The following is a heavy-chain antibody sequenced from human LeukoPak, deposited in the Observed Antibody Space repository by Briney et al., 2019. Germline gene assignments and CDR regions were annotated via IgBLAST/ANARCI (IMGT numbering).Heavy chain of an antibody. Sequence: KPGGSLRLSCAASGFTFSDYYMTWIRQSPEKGLEWVSYISGSGTHTNYADSVKGRFTISRDNAKNSLYLQMSSLRADDTAVYYCARVGVITAAGTYDLWGQGTLVTVSS. CDR2: ISGSGTHT. V-gene: IGHV3-11*06. J-gene: IGHJ5*02. CDR1: GFTFSDYY. CDR3: ARVGVITAAGTYDL. D-gene: IGHD6-13*01.